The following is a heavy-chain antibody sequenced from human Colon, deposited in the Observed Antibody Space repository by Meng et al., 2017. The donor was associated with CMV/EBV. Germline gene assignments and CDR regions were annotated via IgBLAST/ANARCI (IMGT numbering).Heavy chain of an antibody. CDR1: GYPFTTFY. Sequence: SGYPFTTFYLHWVRQAPGQGLEWMGIINPSGFTTSYAQAFKGRLTLTGDKSTSTVYMELHNLRSEDTAVYYCARGRYSLGGDWFDPWGQGTLVTVSS. CDR3: ARGRYSLGGDWFDP. V-gene: IGHV1-46*01. D-gene: IGHD1-26*01. J-gene: IGHJ5*02. CDR2: INPSGFTT.